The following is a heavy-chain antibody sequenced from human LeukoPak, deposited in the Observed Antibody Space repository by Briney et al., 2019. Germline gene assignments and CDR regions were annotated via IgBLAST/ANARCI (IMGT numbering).Heavy chain of an antibody. CDR1: GGSFSGHY. CDR2: INHSGST. D-gene: IGHD4-17*01. V-gene: IGHV4-34*01. Sequence: PSETLSLTCAVYGGSFSGHYWSWIRQPPGKGLEWIGEINHSGSTNYNPSLKSRVTISVGTSKNQFSLGLSSVTAADTAVYYCARGPTRYYFDCWGQGTLVTVSS. J-gene: IGHJ4*02. CDR3: ARGPTRYYFDC.